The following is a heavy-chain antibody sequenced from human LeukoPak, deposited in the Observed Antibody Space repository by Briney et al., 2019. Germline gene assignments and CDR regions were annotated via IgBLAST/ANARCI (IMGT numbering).Heavy chain of an antibody. Sequence: PGGSLRLSCAASGFTFSSYWMSWVRQAPGKGLEWVANIKPDGSEKYYVDSVKGRFTISRDNAKNSLYLQMNSLRAEDTAVYYCARKFSVQAPYYPYYYYYYGMDVWGQGTTVTVSS. CDR3: ARKFSVQAPYYPYYYYYYGMDV. J-gene: IGHJ6*02. D-gene: IGHD1-26*01. CDR1: GFTFSSYW. V-gene: IGHV3-7*01. CDR2: IKPDGSEK.